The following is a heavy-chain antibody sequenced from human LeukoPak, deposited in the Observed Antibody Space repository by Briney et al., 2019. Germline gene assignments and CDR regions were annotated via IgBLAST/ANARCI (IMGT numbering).Heavy chain of an antibody. CDR3: AKISGLLLWFGEPPDAFDI. Sequence: GGSLRLSCAASGFTFSSYAMSWVRQAPGKGLEWVSAISGSGGSTYYEDSVKGRSTISRDSSKNTLYLQMNSMRAEDTAVYYCAKISGLLLWFGEPPDAFDIWGQGTMVTVSS. V-gene: IGHV3-23*01. CDR2: ISGSGGST. CDR1: GFTFSSYA. J-gene: IGHJ3*02. D-gene: IGHD3-10*01.